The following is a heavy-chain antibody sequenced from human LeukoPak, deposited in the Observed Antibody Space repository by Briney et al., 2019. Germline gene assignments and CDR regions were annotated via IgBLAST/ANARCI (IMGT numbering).Heavy chain of an antibody. CDR3: ARDWDAMNNCFDP. D-gene: IGHD1-26*01. CDR2: ISTNSDIR. V-gene: IGHV1-18*01. CDR1: GYTFTNYG. Sequence: ASVTVSCTASGYTFTNYGISWVRQAPGQGLGWMGWISTNSDIRTYAQTLQGRFTMTTDTATTTAYMELNNLTFDDTAVYYCARDWDAMNNCFDPWGQGTPVTVSS. J-gene: IGHJ5*02.